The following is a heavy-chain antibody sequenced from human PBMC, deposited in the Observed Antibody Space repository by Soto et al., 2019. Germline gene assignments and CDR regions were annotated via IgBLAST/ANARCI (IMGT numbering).Heavy chain of an antibody. D-gene: IGHD3-16*01. Sequence: EVQLVESGGGLVKPGGSLRLSRAASGFTFSSYSMNWVRQAPGKGLEWVSSISSSSSYIYYADSVKGRFTISRDNAKNSLYLQMNSLRAEDTAVYYCARDLTLGKYHAWGKGTTVTVSS. CDR1: GFTFSSYS. V-gene: IGHV3-21*01. CDR2: ISSSSSYI. J-gene: IGHJ6*04. CDR3: ARDLTLGKYHA.